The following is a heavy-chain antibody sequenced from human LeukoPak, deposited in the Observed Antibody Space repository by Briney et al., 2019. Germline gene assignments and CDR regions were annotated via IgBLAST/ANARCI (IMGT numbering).Heavy chain of an antibody. D-gene: IGHD3-10*01. Sequence: GGSLRLSCAASGLSFSTYAMSWVRQAPGKGLEWVAGISGSGVDTHYAGSVNGRFRISRDNSANTLYLQMNSLREEDTALYYCASGTYRLGDYWGQGTQVAVSP. V-gene: IGHV3-23*01. CDR1: GLSFSTYA. CDR2: ISGSGVDT. J-gene: IGHJ4*02. CDR3: ASGTYRLGDY.